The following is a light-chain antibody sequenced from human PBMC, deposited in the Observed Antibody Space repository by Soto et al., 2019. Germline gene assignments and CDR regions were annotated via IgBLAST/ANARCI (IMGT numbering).Light chain of an antibody. J-gene: IGKJ5*01. CDR2: GAS. V-gene: IGKV3-20*01. Sequence: EIVLTQSPGALSSSPGERVTLSCRASQSVGGSFLAWYHQKPGQAPRLLMSGASSRASGIPNRFSGSGSGTDFTLTIRRLEPEDFGIYYCQQYARSTTFGQGTRWRL. CDR1: QSVGGSF. CDR3: QQYARSTT.